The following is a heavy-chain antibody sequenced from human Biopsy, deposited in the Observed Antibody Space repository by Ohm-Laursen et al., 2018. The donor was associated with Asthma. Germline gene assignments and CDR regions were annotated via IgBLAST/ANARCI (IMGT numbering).Heavy chain of an antibody. J-gene: IGHJ6*02. Sequence: SQTLSLTCTVSGGSINIGDYYWSWIRQHPGKGLEWIGETNERGVTNNNPSLKSRVIISIDTYWNRVSLKLTSVTAADTAVYYCARGPELDVWGQGTTVTVSS. CDR3: ARGPELDV. CDR2: TNERGVT. CDR1: GGSINIGDYY. V-gene: IGHV4-31*03.